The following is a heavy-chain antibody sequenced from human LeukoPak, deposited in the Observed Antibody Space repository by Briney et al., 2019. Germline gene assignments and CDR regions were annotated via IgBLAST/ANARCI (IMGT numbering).Heavy chain of an antibody. V-gene: IGHV3-23*01. D-gene: IGHD3-22*01. J-gene: IGHJ4*02. CDR2: TSGTTGDT. CDR3: ATKTPGNYPYDY. CDR1: GLTFSTSP. Sequence: GGSLRLSCAASGLTFSTSPMNWVRQAPGKGLEWVSTSGTTGDTYYADSVKGRITISRDNSKNTLYLQMTSLRAEDTALYYCATKTPGNYPYDYWGQGTLVIVSP.